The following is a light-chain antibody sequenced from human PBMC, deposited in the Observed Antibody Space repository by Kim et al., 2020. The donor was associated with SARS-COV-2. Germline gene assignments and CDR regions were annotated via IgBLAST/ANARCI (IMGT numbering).Light chain of an antibody. CDR3: GSRDTNHNVI. CDR1: SLRSYY. CDR2: GKN. V-gene: IGLV3-19*01. J-gene: IGLJ2*01. Sequence: SSELTQDPAVSVALGQTVRTTCQGDSLRSYYATWYQPRPGQAPMLVIYGKNNRPSAIPDRFSGSSSGTTASLTITGAQAEDEADYYCGSRDTNHNVIFGGGTQLTVL.